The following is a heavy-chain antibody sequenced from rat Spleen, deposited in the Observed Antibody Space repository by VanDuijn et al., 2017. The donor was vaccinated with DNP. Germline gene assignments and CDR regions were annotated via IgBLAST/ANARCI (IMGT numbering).Heavy chain of an antibody. V-gene: IGHV3-1*01. D-gene: IGHD1-5*01. CDR3: ARWYNYFDY. CDR1: GYSITSNY. CDR2: ISYSGTT. Sequence: EVQLQESGPGLVKPSQSLSLTCSVTGYSITSNYWGWIRKFPGNKMGWIGHISYSGTTTYSPSLKSRISITRDTSKNQFFLQLNSVTTEDTATYYCARWYNYFDYWGQGVMVTVSS. J-gene: IGHJ2*01.